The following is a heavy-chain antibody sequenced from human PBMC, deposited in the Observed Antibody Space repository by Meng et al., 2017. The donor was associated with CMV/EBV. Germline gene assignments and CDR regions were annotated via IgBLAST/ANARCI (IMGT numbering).Heavy chain of an antibody. D-gene: IGHD5-12*01. Sequence: ASVKVSCKASGYTFTGYYMHWVRQAPGQGLEWMGWINPNSGGTNYAQKFQGRVTMTRDTSISTAYMELSRLRSDDTAVYYCARDRGYSGYETTEPSDYYGMDVWGQGTTVTVSS. CDR3: ARDRGYSGYETTEPSDYYGMDV. V-gene: IGHV1-2*02. CDR2: INPNSGGT. J-gene: IGHJ6*02. CDR1: GYTFTGYY.